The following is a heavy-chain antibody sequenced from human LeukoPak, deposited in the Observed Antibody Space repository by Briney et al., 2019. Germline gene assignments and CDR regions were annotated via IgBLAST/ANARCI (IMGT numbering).Heavy chain of an antibody. CDR1: GGSISSYY. V-gene: IGHV4-59*08. Sequence: SETLSLTCTVSGGSISSYYWSWIRQPPGKGLEWIGYIYYSGSTNYNPSLKSRVTISVDTSKNQFSLKLSSVTAADTAVYYCARLAVYSGSYYPFDYWGQGTLVTVSS. CDR2: IYYSGST. CDR3: ARLAVYSGSYYPFDY. D-gene: IGHD1-26*01. J-gene: IGHJ4*02.